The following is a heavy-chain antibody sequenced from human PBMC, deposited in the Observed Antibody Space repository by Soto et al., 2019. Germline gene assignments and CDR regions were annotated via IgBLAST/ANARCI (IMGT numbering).Heavy chain of an antibody. V-gene: IGHV3-53*01. D-gene: IGHD6-19*01. CDR1: GFAVSSKY. CDR3: AKERSSGWSFDY. Sequence: GGSLRLSCAASGFAVSSKYMTWVRQAPGKGLEWVSVIYGGGTTYYADSVKGRFTISRDTSKNTLYLQMNSLRAEDTAVFYCAKERSSGWSFDYWGQGTLVTVSS. J-gene: IGHJ4*02. CDR2: IYGGGTT.